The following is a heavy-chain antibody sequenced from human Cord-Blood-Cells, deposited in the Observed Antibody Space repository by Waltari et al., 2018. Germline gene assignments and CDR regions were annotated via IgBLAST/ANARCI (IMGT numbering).Heavy chain of an antibody. V-gene: IGHV1-69*06. CDR2: IIPIFGTA. CDR1: GGTFSSYA. Sequence: QVQLVQSGAEVKKPGSSVKVSCKASGGTFSSYATSWVRQAPGEGLEWMGGIIPIFGTANDAQKFQGRVTITADKSTSTAYMELSSLRSEDTAVYYCARDSDYYYYGMDVWGQGTTVTVSS. J-gene: IGHJ6*02. CDR3: ARDSDYYYYGMDV.